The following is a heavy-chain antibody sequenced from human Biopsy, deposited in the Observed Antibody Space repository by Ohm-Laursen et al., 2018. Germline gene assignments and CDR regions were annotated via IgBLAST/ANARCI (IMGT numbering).Heavy chain of an antibody. CDR2: ISYTGGI. V-gene: IGHV4-59*01. J-gene: IGHJ4*02. D-gene: IGHD2-2*01. CDR1: GGSFSGYH. CDR3: ARMPHFDY. Sequence: GTLSLTCTVSGGSFSGYHWSWIQKSPGKGLEWLAYISYTGGITSNPSLNGRATMSLDTSKNQFSLRLIYVTAADTAVYYCARMPHFDYWGQGILVTVSS.